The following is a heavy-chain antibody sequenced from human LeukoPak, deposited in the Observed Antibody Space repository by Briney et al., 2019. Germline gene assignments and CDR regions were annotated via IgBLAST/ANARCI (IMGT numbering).Heavy chain of an antibody. CDR1: GYTFISYG. CDR2: ISTYNGNT. Sequence: ASVKVSRKASGYTFISYGISWVRQAPGQGLEWMGWISTYNGNTNYAQKLQGRVTMTTDTSTSTAYMELRSLRSDDTAVYYCARDPDISTNWFDPWGQGTLVTVSS. CDR3: ARDPDISTNWFDP. J-gene: IGHJ5*02. D-gene: IGHD3-9*01. V-gene: IGHV1-18*01.